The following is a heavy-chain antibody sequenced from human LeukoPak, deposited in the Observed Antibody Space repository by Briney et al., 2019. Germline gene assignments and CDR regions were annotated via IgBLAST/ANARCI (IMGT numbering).Heavy chain of an antibody. CDR2: IYYSGST. D-gene: IGHD6-13*01. CDR3: ARDRAYSSSWGGYYYYMDV. J-gene: IGHJ6*03. CDR1: GGSFSGYY. V-gene: IGHV4-59*01. Sequence: PSETLSLTCAVYGGSFSGYYWSWIRQPPGKGLEWIGYIYYSGSTNYNPSLKSRVTISVDTSKNQFSLKLSSVTAADTAVYYCARDRAYSSSWGGYYYYMDVWGKGTTVTVSS.